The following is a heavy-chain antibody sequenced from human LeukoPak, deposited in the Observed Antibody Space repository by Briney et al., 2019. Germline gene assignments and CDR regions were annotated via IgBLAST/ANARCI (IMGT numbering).Heavy chain of an antibody. J-gene: IGHJ2*01. CDR1: GGSIVSYY. Sequence: SETLSLTCTVSGGSIVSYYWSWIRQPPGKGLEWIGYIYYTGSTNYNPSLKSRVTISVDTSKNQFSLKLSSVTAADTAVYYCARYLAAGYFDLWGRGALVTVSS. CDR2: IYYTGST. CDR3: ARYLAAGYFDL. V-gene: IGHV4-59*08. D-gene: IGHD6-25*01.